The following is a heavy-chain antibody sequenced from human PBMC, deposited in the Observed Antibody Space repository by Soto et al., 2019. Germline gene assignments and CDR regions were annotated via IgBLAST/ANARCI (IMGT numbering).Heavy chain of an antibody. CDR2: IRSISSDI. Sequence: EVQLVESGGGLVKPGGSLSLSCAASGFTFSSYSMNWGLQSPGTGLEWVSSIRSISSDIYYADSVKGRFTISRDNAQNSLSLQMNILCAEEKAVYYCARSLGVVVRGYSSIWYWFDPWCKGSMVTASS. D-gene: IGHD6-13*01. V-gene: IGHV3-21*01. CDR3: ARSLGVVVRGYSSIWYWFDP. CDR1: GFTFSSYS. J-gene: IGHJ5*02.